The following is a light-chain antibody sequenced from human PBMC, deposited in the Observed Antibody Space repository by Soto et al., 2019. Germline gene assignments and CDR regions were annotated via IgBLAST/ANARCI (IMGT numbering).Light chain of an antibody. CDR3: CSYTSNSVV. Sequence: QSALTQPASVSGSPGQSITISCTGIRSDVGSYNFVSWYQQHPGKAPKLIIYEGSKRPSGVSNRFSGSNSGNTASLTISGLQAEDEADYHCCSYTSNSVVFGGGTKLTVL. V-gene: IGLV2-23*01. CDR2: EGS. J-gene: IGLJ2*01. CDR1: RSDVGSYNF.